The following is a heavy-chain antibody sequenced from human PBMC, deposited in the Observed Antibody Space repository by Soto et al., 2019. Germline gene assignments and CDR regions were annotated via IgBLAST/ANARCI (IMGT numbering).Heavy chain of an antibody. CDR1: GGTFSSHA. D-gene: IGHD3-16*01. CDR2: IITVFKAT. J-gene: IGHJ6*02. CDR3: ARDVPLNYYDGTVSYYAMDV. Sequence: SVKVSCKASGGTFSSHAISWVRQARGKGLEWMGGIITVFKATNYAQKFQGRVTITADDSTSTAYMDLYSLRSEDTAVYYCARDVPLNYYDGTVSYYAMDVWGQGTTVTVSS. V-gene: IGHV1-69*13.